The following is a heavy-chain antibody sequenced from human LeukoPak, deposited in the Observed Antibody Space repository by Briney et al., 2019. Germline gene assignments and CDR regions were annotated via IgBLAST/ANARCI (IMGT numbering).Heavy chain of an antibody. Sequence: ASVKVSCKASGYTFTSYGISWVRQAPGQGLEWMGWISTYNGNTNYAQKFQGRVTMTTGTSTTTAYMELRSLRSDDTAVYYCARDGSYYDSSGDFDHWGQGTLVTVSS. CDR1: GYTFTSYG. V-gene: IGHV1-18*01. J-gene: IGHJ4*02. CDR3: ARDGSYYDSSGDFDH. D-gene: IGHD3-22*01. CDR2: ISTYNGNT.